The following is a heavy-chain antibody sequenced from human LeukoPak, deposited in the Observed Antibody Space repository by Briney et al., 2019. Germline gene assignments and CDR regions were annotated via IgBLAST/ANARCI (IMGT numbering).Heavy chain of an antibody. D-gene: IGHD3-9*01. Sequence: ASVKVSCKASGYTFTSYGISWVRQAPGQGLEWMGWISAYNGNTNYAQNLRGRVTMTTDTSTNTAYMELRSLRSDDTAVYYCARDRSQGYFDWLLSNTNAFDIWGQGTMVTVSS. J-gene: IGHJ3*02. CDR2: ISAYNGNT. CDR1: GYTFTSYG. V-gene: IGHV1-18*01. CDR3: ARDRSQGYFDWLLSNTNAFDI.